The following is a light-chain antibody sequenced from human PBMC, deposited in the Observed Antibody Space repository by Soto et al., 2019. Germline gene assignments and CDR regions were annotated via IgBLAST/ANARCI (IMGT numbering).Light chain of an antibody. J-gene: IGKJ5*01. Sequence: IPLTQSPSSLSSSVGDRITITCRASQGISSYLAWYQQKPGKAPKLLIYAASTLRSGVPSRFSGSGAGTYFSLTISSLQPEDFATYYCQQLDTYPITFGQGTRLEIK. CDR2: AAS. V-gene: IGKV1-9*01. CDR3: QQLDTYPIT. CDR1: QGISSY.